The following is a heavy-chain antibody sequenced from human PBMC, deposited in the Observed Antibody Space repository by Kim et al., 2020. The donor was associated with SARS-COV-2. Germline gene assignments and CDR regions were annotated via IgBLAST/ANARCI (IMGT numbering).Heavy chain of an antibody. D-gene: IGHD3-22*01. CDR1: GYTFTGYY. CDR2: INPNSGGT. J-gene: IGHJ4*02. V-gene: IGHV1-2*04. CDR3: ARVEGGDSSGYLIN. Sequence: ASVKVSCKASGYTFTGYYMHWVRQAPGQGLEWMGWINPNSGGTNYAQKFQGWVTMTRDTSISTAYMELSRLRSDDTAVYYCARVEGGDSSGYLINWGQGTLVTVSS.